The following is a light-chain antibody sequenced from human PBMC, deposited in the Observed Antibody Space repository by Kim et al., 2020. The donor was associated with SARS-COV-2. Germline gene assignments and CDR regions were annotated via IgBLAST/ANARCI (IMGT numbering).Light chain of an antibody. CDR2: DAS. J-gene: IGKJ1*01. V-gene: IGKV3-11*01. CDR3: QQRSNWPRT. CDR1: QSVSNY. Sequence: LSPGERATLSCRAGQSVSNYLAWYQQKPGQAPRLLIYDASTRATGIPARLSGSGSGTDFTLTISSLEPEDFAVYYCQQRSNWPRTFGQGTKVDIK.